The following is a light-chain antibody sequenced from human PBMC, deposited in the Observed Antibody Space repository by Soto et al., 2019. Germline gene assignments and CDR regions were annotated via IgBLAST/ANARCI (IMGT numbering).Light chain of an antibody. J-gene: IGLJ7*01. Sequence: QPVLTQSPSASASLGASVKLTCTLNSGHSNYAIAWHQQQPEKGPRYLMKVNSGGSHIKGDGIPDRFSGSSSGAERYLFISSLQPEDEADYYCQTWGTGSAIVVFGGGTQLTVL. CDR1: SGHSNYA. V-gene: IGLV4-69*01. CDR3: QTWGTGSAIVV. CDR2: VNSGGSH.